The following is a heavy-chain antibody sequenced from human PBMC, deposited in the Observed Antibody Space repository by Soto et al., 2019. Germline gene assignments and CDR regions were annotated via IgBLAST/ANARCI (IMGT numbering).Heavy chain of an antibody. J-gene: IGHJ6*02. Sequence: QVQLVQSGAEVKKPGASVKVSCKASGYTFTSYGISWVRQAPGQGLEWMGWISAYNGNTNYAQKLQGRVTMTTDTSTSTADMELRSLRSDDTAGYDCAIGGAVAGGGTYGMDVWGQGTTVTGSS. V-gene: IGHV1-18*04. CDR3: AIGGAVAGGGTYGMDV. CDR2: ISAYNGNT. CDR1: GYTFTSYG. D-gene: IGHD6-19*01.